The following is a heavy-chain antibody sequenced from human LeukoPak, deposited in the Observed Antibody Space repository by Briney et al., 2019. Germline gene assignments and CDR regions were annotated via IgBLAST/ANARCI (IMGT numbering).Heavy chain of an antibody. CDR2: TFYRSKWSS. V-gene: IGHV6-1*01. Sequence: RSRTLSLTCAVSGDSVSGKTVAWNWIRQSPSRGLEWLGSTFYRSKWSSEYATSMKGRITINADTSKNHFSLQLISVTPEDTAVYYCARGDGPVHGRYYFDYWGQGTLITVSS. D-gene: IGHD3-10*01. CDR1: GDSVSGKTVA. J-gene: IGHJ4*02. CDR3: ARGDGPVHGRYYFDY.